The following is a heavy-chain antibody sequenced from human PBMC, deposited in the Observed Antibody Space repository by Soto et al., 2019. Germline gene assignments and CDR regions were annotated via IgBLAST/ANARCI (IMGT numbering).Heavy chain of an antibody. J-gene: IGHJ3*02. CDR3: ARDLLIGGSDDAFDI. Sequence: GGSLRLSCTVSGFTVSINCMYWVRQAPGKGLEWVSVIYSGSSTYYADSVKGRFTISRDNSKNTLYLQMNSLRAEDTAVYYCARDLLIGGSDDAFDIWGRGTMVTVSS. CDR1: GFTVSINC. CDR2: IYSGSST. D-gene: IGHD3-10*01. V-gene: IGHV3-53*01.